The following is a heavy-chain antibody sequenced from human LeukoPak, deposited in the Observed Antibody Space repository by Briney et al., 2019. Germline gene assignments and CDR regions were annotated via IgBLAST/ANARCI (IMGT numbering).Heavy chain of an antibody. CDR1: GFAVSRYG. CDR2: ISYDGSET. Sequence: GGSLRPSCPASGFAVSRYGMYWVRQAPGKGLEWVAVISYDGSETYHADSVRGRFTVYRDNSKNTLYLIMNSLRAEDTALYYCAKHDFDWLHDAFDMWGQGTMVTVSS. CDR3: AKHDFDWLHDAFDM. V-gene: IGHV3-30*18. J-gene: IGHJ3*02. D-gene: IGHD3-9*01.